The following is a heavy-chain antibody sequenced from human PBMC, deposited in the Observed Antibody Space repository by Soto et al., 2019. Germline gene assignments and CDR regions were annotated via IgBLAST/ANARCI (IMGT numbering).Heavy chain of an antibody. CDR2: TYNSVST. Sequence: TLSLTCTVSGGSISSSSYYWSWIRQPPGKGLELIGYTYNSVSTYYNPSLKSRVTISVDTSKNQFSLKLTSVTAADTAVYYCARDPAPWGQGTLVTVSS. CDR3: ARDPAP. J-gene: IGHJ5*02. CDR1: GGSISSSSYY. V-gene: IGHV4-31*03.